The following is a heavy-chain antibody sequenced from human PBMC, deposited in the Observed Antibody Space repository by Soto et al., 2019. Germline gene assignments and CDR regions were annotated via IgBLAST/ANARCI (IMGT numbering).Heavy chain of an antibody. CDR3: ARGGIVAVPAALSSYDDYTNYRFDS. D-gene: IGHD2-15*01. CDR1: GFTFKTYA. CDR2: ISGSGGTI. Sequence: VQLLESGGGLEQPGGSLRLSCATFGFTFKTYAMTWVRQAPGKGLEWVAVISGSGGTIYYADSVKGRFTISRDNSKDTVFLQMNSLRADDTALYYCARGGIVAVPAALSSYDDYTNYRFDSWGQGTLVSVSS. V-gene: IGHV3-23*01. J-gene: IGHJ4*02.